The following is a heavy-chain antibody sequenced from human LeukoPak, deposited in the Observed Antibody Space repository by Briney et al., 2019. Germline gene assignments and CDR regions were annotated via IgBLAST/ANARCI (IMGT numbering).Heavy chain of an antibody. CDR2: IYTSGST. V-gene: IGHV4-4*07. J-gene: IGHJ4*02. CDR3: ARDLSYYDILTGYLPAYFDY. CDR1: GGSISSYY. Sequence: PSETLSLTCTVSGGSISSYYWSWIRQPAGKGLEWIGRIYTSGSTTYNPSLKSRVTMSVDTSKNQFSLKLSSVTAADTAVYYCARDLSYYDILTGYLPAYFDYWGQGTLVTVSS. D-gene: IGHD3-9*01.